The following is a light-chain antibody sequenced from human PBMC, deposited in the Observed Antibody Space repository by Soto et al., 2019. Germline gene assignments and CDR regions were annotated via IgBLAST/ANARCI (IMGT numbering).Light chain of an antibody. Sequence: SYELTQPPSVSVAPGKTARITCGGNNIGSKSVHWYQQKPGQAPVLVIYYDSDRPSWIPERFSGSNSGNTATLTISRVEAGDEADYYVKVWDSSSDHPHVVFGGGTKLTVL. CDR1: NIGSKS. V-gene: IGLV3-21*04. CDR2: YDS. CDR3: KVWDSSSDHPHVV. J-gene: IGLJ2*01.